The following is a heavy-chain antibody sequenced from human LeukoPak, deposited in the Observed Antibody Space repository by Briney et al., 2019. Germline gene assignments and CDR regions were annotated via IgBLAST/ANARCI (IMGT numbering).Heavy chain of an antibody. D-gene: IGHD3-10*01. J-gene: IGHJ4*02. CDR3: ARKSLPVDFLLWFGDSMVFDY. Sequence: KPGGSLRLSCAASGFTFSDYYMSWIRQAPGKGLEWVSYISSSGSTIYYADSVKGRFTISRDNAKNSLYLQMNSLRAEDTAVYYCARKSLPVDFLLWFGDSMVFDYWGQGTLVTVSS. CDR1: GFTFSDYY. CDR2: ISSSGSTI. V-gene: IGHV3-11*04.